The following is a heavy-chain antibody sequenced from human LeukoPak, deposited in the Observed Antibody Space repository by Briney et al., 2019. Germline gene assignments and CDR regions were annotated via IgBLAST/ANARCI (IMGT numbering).Heavy chain of an antibody. CDR2: MNPNSGNT. D-gene: IGHD6-19*01. CDR3: AVAGTSNFDY. CDR1: GYTFTRYD. V-gene: IGHV1-8*03. Sequence: ASVKVSFKASGYTFTRYDINRVRQATGQGLEWMGWMNPNSGNTGYAQKFQGRVTITRNTSISTAYMELSSLRSEDTAVYYCAVAGTSNFDYWGQGTLVTVSS. J-gene: IGHJ4*02.